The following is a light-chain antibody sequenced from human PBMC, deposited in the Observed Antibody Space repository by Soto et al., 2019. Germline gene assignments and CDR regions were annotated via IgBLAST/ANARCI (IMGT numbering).Light chain of an antibody. CDR1: QTISSNN. J-gene: IGKJ1*01. V-gene: IGKV3-20*01. Sequence: EIVLTQSPGTLSVSPGERATLSCRASQTISSNNLAWYQQKPGQAPSLLIYGTSSRATGIPDRFSGSGSGTDFTLTISRLEPEDSAIYYCQQYGSSPWTFGQGTKVEIK. CDR3: QQYGSSPWT. CDR2: GTS.